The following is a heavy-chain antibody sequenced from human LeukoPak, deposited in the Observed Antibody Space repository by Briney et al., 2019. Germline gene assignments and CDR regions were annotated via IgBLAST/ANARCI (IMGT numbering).Heavy chain of an antibody. Sequence: TSQTLSLTCAVSGGSISSGGYPWTWIRQPPGKGLECIGHIYYSGTTYYNPSLKSRVTISLDTSKNQFSLRLTSVTAADTAVYYCARGSSSWLDYYIDVWAEGTTVTVSS. J-gene: IGHJ6*03. CDR2: IYYSGTT. D-gene: IGHD6-13*01. V-gene: IGHV4-30-4*07. CDR1: GGSISSGGYP. CDR3: ARGSSSWLDYYIDV.